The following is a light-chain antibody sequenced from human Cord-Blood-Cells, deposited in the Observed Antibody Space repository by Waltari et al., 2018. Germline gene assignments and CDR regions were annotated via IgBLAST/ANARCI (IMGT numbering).Light chain of an antibody. J-gene: IGKJ3*01. CDR1: QSVSSY. CDR3: QQRSNWPPGT. V-gene: IGKV3-11*01. Sequence: EIVLTQSPATLSLSPGERATLSCRASQSVSSYLAWYQQKPGQAPRLLIYDASNRATGIPARVSGSGSGTDFTLTISSLEPEDFAVYYCQQRSNWPPGTFGPGTKVDIK. CDR2: DAS.